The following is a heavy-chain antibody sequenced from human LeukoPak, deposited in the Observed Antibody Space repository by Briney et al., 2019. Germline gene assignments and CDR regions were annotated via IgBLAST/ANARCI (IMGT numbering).Heavy chain of an antibody. V-gene: IGHV4-59*01. J-gene: IGHJ3*02. D-gene: IGHD2-2*01. CDR1: GGSISTYY. Sequence: SETLSLTCSVSGGSISTYYWTWIRQPPGKGPEWIGYFYYSGSTNYNPSLKSRVTISLDTSKNQFSLKLSSVTAADTAIYYCARGAIPAANWGAFDIWGQGTVVTVSS. CDR2: FYYSGST. CDR3: ARGAIPAANWGAFDI.